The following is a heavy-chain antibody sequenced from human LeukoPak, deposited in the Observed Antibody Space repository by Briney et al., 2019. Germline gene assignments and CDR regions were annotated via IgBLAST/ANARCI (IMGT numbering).Heavy chain of an antibody. D-gene: IGHD5-12*01. CDR3: TRDRGYDYFFDY. Sequence: ASLKVSSKTSGYTFTGYYMHWVRQAPGQGLEWMGRINPNSGGTNYGQKFQGRVTMTRDTAISTAYMELSRLRSDDTAVYYCTRDRGYDYFFDYWGQGTLVTVSS. V-gene: IGHV1-2*06. CDR2: INPNSGGT. CDR1: GYTFTGYY. J-gene: IGHJ4*02.